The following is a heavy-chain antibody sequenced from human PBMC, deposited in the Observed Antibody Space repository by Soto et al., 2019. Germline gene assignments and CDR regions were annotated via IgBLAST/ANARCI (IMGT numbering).Heavy chain of an antibody. J-gene: IGHJ3*02. CDR3: ARALGDYVDAFDI. CDR2: VSSSSTYI. V-gene: IGHV3-21*01. Sequence: GGSLRLSCAASGFTFSSYRMNWVRQAPGKGLEWVSSVSSSSTYIYYADSVKGRFIISRDNAKNSLYLQMNSLRVEDTAVYYCARALGDYVDAFDIWGQGTMVTVSS. D-gene: IGHD4-17*01. CDR1: GFTFSSYR.